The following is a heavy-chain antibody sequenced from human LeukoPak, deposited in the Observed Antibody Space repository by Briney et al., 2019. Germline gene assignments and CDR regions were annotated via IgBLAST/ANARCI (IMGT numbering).Heavy chain of an antibody. J-gene: IGHJ4*02. CDR3: ARDSRTYYYGSGSYYKVGRLDF. CDR2: FIPSFGRS. CDR1: GESFSSYQ. V-gene: IGHV1-69*13. Sequence: GASVKVSCKSSGESFSSYQITWVRQAPGQGLEWVGGFIPSFGRSTYALKFQGRVTMTADESTNTAYMELSSLTSEDTAVYYCARDSRTYYYGSGSYYKVGRLDFWGQGTLVTVSS. D-gene: IGHD3-10*01.